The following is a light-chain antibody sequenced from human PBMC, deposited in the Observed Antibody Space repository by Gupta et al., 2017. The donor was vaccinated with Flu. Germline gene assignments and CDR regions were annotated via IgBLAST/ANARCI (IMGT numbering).Light chain of an antibody. CDR1: SGMLAGTD. Sequence: VTFSCTRSSGMLAGTDVHWYQRRPGMPPTSLIYGDDHSPSGVPGRFSVSGDSSSRSASLTISGLQTEDEADYYCRSFDNTSPGVFGGGTKLTVL. V-gene: IGLV6-57*01. J-gene: IGLJ3*02. CDR2: GDD. CDR3: RSFDNTSPGV.